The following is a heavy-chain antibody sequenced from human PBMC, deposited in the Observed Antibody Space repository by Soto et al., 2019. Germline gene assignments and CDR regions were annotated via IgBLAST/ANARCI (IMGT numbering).Heavy chain of an antibody. D-gene: IGHD2-8*01. CDR3: AREKYGYCTNGVCWSPYYYYYGMDV. J-gene: IGHJ6*02. CDR2: ISSSSSYI. CDR1: GFTFSSNS. V-gene: IGHV3-21*01. Sequence: GGSLRLSCAASGFTFSSNSMNWVRQAPGKGLEWVSSISSSSSYIYYADSVKGRFTISRDNAKNSLYLQMNSLRAEDTAVYYCAREKYGYCTNGVCWSPYYYYYGMDVWGQGTTVTVSS.